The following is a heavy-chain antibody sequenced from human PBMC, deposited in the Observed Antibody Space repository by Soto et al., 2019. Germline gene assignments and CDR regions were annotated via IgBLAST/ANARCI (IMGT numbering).Heavy chain of an antibody. D-gene: IGHD3-10*01. CDR1: GGTFSSYA. V-gene: IGHV1-69*13. Sequence: ETSVKVSCKASGGTFSSYAISWVRQAPGQGLEWMGGIIPIFGTANYAQKFQGRVTITADESTSTAYMELSSLRSEDTAVYYCASSYGSGNYFDYWGQGTLVTVSS. J-gene: IGHJ4*02. CDR2: IIPIFGTA. CDR3: ASSYGSGNYFDY.